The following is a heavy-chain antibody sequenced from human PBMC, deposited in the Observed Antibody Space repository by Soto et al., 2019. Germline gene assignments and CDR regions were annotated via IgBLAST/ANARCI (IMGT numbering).Heavy chain of an antibody. CDR3: AKDSSQVLAVAGT. CDR1: GFNFSSYG. Sequence: PGGSPRPSCAASGFNFSSYGMHLVRQAPGKGLEWVAVISYDGSNKYYADSVKGRFTISRDNSKNTLYLQMNSLRAEDTAVYYCAKDSSQVLAVAGTWGQGTLVTVSS. J-gene: IGHJ5*02. D-gene: IGHD6-19*01. CDR2: ISYDGSNK. V-gene: IGHV3-30*18.